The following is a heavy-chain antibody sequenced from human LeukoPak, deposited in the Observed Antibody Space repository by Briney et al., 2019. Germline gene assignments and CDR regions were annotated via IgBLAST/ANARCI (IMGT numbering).Heavy chain of an antibody. D-gene: IGHD6-25*01. CDR2: INAGNGNT. CDR3: ARRDKYSSEVDY. CDR1: GYTFTSYA. Sequence: ASVKVSCKASGYTFTSYAMHWVRQAPGQRLEWMGWINAGNGNTKYSQKSQGRVTITRDTSASTAYMELSSLRSEDTAVYYCARRDKYSSEVDYWGQGTLVTVSS. J-gene: IGHJ4*02. V-gene: IGHV1-3*01.